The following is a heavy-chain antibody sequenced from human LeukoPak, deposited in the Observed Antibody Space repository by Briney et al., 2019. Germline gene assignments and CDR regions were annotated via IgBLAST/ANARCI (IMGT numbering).Heavy chain of an antibody. V-gene: IGHV3-21*01. CDR1: GFTFSGYT. CDR2: ISTSSSYI. J-gene: IGHJ4*02. D-gene: IGHD3-10*01. Sequence: GGSLRLSCAASGFTFSGYTMNWVRQAPGKGLEWVSSISTSSSYIYYADSVKGRFAISRDNAKNSLYLQMYSLRAEDTAVYYCAGTYGSGSYPNYWGQGTLVTVSS. CDR3: AGTYGSGSYPNY.